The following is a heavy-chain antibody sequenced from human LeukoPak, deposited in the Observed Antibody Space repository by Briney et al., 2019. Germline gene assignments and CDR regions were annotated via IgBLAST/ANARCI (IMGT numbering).Heavy chain of an antibody. CDR2: VSSGFHA. V-gene: IGHV3-13*01. CDR1: GFTLGSHD. Sequence: GGSLRLSCTASGFTLGSHDMHWVRQIPGQGLEWVAAVSSGFHAFFADSVQGRFTVSREDAKNSLYLQMNSLRAGDTAVYYCVREARGYHYTYFDYWGQGTLVTVSS. J-gene: IGHJ4*02. D-gene: IGHD5-18*01. CDR3: VREARGYHYTYFDY.